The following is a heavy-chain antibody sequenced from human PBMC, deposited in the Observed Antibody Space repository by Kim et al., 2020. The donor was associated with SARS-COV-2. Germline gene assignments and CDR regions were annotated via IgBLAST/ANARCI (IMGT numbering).Heavy chain of an antibody. D-gene: IGHD1-26*01. Sequence: QKFQGRVTITRDTSASTAYMELSSLRSEDTAMYYCARGVSFYSGLAWFDPWGQGTLVTVSS. CDR3: ARGVSFYSGLAWFDP. V-gene: IGHV1-3*01. J-gene: IGHJ5*02.